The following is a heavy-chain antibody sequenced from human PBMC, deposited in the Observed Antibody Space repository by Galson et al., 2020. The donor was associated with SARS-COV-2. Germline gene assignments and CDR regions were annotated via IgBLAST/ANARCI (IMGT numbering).Heavy chain of an antibody. CDR2: IYYSGST. V-gene: IGHV4-39*01. D-gene: IGHD3-3*01. J-gene: IGHJ6*03. CDR3: ARRPLGDYYYMDV. CDR1: GGSISSSSYY. Sequence: ETLSLTCTVSGGSISSSSYYWGWIRQPPGKGLEWIGSIYYSGSTYYNPSLKSRVTISVDTSKNQFSLKLSSVTAADTAVYYCARRPLGDYYYMDVWGKGTTVTVSS.